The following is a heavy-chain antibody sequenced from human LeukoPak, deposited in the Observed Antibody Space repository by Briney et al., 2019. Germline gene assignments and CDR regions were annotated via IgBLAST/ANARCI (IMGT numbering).Heavy chain of an antibody. CDR2: INLNSGGT. Sequence: ASVKVSCKASGYTFTAYYMHWVRQAPGQGPEWMGWINLNSGGTNYAQKFQGRVTMTRDTSISAAYMELSRLGSDDTAVYYCARVAGGDWYYFDFWGQGTLVTVSS. CDR3: ARVAGGDWYYFDF. CDR1: GYTFTAYY. D-gene: IGHD2-21*02. J-gene: IGHJ4*02. V-gene: IGHV1-2*02.